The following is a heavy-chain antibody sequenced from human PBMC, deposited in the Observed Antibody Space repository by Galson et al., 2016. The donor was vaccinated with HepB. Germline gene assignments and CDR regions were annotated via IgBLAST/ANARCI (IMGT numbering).Heavy chain of an antibody. CDR1: GFTFSSYY. V-gene: IGHV3-74*01. CDR2: INRDESST. CDR3: ARDPSYYPGMDV. Sequence: LSCAASGFTFSSYYMHWVRQAPGKGLVWVSRINRDESSTSYADYVKGRFTISRDNAKNTLYLQMDSLRAEDTAVYYCARDPSYYPGMDVWGQGTTVTVSS. J-gene: IGHJ6*02.